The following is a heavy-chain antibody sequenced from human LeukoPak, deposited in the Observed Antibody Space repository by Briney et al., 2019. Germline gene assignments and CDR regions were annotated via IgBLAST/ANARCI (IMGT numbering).Heavy chain of an antibody. CDR3: ARAPRIAAVPYYFDY. V-gene: IGHV3-74*01. Sequence: GGSLRLSCAASGFTLSSYWMNWVRQAPGKGLVWVSRIASDGSSTTYADSVKGRFSISRDNAKNTLYLQMNSLRVEDTAVYYCARAPRIAAVPYYFDYWGQGTLVTVSS. D-gene: IGHD6-25*01. CDR2: IASDGSST. J-gene: IGHJ4*02. CDR1: GFTLSSYW.